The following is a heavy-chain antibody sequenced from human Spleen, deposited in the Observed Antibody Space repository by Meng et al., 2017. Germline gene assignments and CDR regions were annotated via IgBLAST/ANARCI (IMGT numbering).Heavy chain of an antibody. Sequence: GQGLLKPSQTCYLTCVVSGWSCSDYSWGWIRQPQGKGLEWMGEINNSGSTNYNPSLESRATISVDTSQNNLSLKLSYVTAADSAVYYCARGPTTMAHDFDSWGQGTLVTVSS. CDR1: GWSCSDYS. D-gene: IGHD4-11*01. CDR3: ARGPTTMAHDFDS. V-gene: IGHV4-34*01. CDR2: INNSGST. J-gene: IGHJ4*02.